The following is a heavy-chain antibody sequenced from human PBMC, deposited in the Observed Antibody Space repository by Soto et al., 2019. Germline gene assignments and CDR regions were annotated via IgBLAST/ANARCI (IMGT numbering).Heavy chain of an antibody. CDR3: GTGVAMVWSRALAY. J-gene: IGHJ4*02. V-gene: IGHV3-15*07. CDR2: IKSKTDGGTT. Sequence: EVQLVESGGGLVKPGGSLRVSCAASGFTFSNAWMFWVRQAPGKGPEWVGRIKSKTDGGTTDYNTLMKDRFTISREESKNKLDPEMSSRDIEDTAVYYWGTGVAMVWSRALAYWGQGVLVTVSS. CDR1: GFTFSNAW. D-gene: IGHD3-10*01.